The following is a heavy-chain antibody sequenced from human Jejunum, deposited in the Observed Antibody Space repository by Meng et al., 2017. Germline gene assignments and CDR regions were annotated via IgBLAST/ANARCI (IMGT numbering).Heavy chain of an antibody. CDR2: IHYSGGT. Sequence: VQLQAPGPGLVKPAQTLSLTCTVSGGSMNSAGHYWSWIRQDPGKGLEWIGYIHYSGGTYYNPSLKSRVTISVDTSKNQFSLKLNSVSAADTAVYYCARATAGNSEYFQNWGQGTLVTVSS. J-gene: IGHJ1*01. CDR3: ARATAGNSEYFQN. CDR1: GGSMNSAGHY. D-gene: IGHD4-23*01. V-gene: IGHV4-31*03.